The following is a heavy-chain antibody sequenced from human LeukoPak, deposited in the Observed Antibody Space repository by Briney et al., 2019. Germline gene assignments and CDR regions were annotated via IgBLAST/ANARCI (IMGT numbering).Heavy chain of an antibody. J-gene: IGHJ4*02. CDR2: ISGGSSFT. CDR3: ARDLGYSSGPNY. CDR1: GFSFSSFS. V-gene: IGHV3-21*01. Sequence: AGGSLRLSCAASGFSFSSFSMNWVRQAPGKGLEWVSYISGGSSFTYYVDSVKGRFTISRDNAKNSLYLQMNSLRAEDTAVYYCARDLGYSSGPNYWGQGTRVTVSS. D-gene: IGHD6-19*01.